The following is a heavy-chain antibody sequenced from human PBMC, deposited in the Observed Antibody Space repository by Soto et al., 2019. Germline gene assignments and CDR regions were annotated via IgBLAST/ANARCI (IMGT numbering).Heavy chain of an antibody. Sequence: QVQLQQWGAGLLKPSETLSLTCAVYGGSFSGYYWSWIRQPPGKGLEWIGEINHSGSTNYNPSLKSRATISVDTSKNQFSLKLSSVTAADTAVYYCARGRPPRYYAFWSGYSMSWFDPWGQGTLVTVSS. J-gene: IGHJ5*02. CDR1: GGSFSGYY. D-gene: IGHD3-3*01. CDR3: ARGRPPRYYAFWSGYSMSWFDP. CDR2: INHSGST. V-gene: IGHV4-34*01.